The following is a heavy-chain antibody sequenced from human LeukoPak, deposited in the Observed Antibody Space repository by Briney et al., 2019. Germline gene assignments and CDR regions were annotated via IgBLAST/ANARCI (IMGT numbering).Heavy chain of an antibody. J-gene: IGHJ6*02. CDR3: ARQSGGDTYYYYGMDV. V-gene: IGHV4-59*08. D-gene: IGHD2-21*02. CDR1: GGSFSGYY. Sequence: PSETLSLTCAVYGGSFSGYYWSWIRQPPGKGLEWIGYIYYSGSTNYNPSLKSRVTISVDTSKNQFSLKLSSVTAADTAVYYCARQSGGDTYYYYGMDVWGQGTTVTVSS. CDR2: IYYSGST.